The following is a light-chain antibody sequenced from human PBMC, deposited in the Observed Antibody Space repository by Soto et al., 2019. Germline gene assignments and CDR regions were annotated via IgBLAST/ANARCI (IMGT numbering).Light chain of an antibody. Sequence: IVLTQSHDTLSLSTGEIATLSCSASQSVSSSYLAWYQQKPGQAPRLLIYDASNRATGIPARFSGSGSGTDFTLTISSLEPEDFAIHYCQQLSNWPPITSCQGTRPAIK. V-gene: IGKV3D-20*02. CDR1: QSVSSSY. J-gene: IGKJ5*01. CDR2: DAS. CDR3: QQLSNWPPIT.